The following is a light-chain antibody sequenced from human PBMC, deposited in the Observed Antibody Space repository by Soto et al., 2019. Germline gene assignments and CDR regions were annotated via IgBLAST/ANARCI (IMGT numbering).Light chain of an antibody. V-gene: IGKV1-5*03. CDR3: QQYNSYWT. Sequence: EIQMTQSPSTLSASVGDSVTITCRASQSISSWLAWYQQKPGKAPKLLIYKASSLESGVPSRFSGSGSGTEFTLTISSLQPDDFATYSCQQYNSYWTFGQGTKVEIK. CDR2: KAS. J-gene: IGKJ1*01. CDR1: QSISSW.